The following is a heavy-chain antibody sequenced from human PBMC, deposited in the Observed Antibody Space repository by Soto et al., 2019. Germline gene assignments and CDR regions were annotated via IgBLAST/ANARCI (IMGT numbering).Heavy chain of an antibody. D-gene: IGHD7-27*01. CDR1: GGTFNNYA. Sequence: SVKVSCKASGGTFNNYAISWVRQAPGQGLEWMGGIIPIFGRANYAQKFQGRLTITADESTSTAYMELSSLRSDDTAMFYCARDDPLTVAFDYWGQGTLVTVSS. CDR2: IIPIFGRA. CDR3: ARDDPLTVAFDY. J-gene: IGHJ4*02. V-gene: IGHV1-69*13.